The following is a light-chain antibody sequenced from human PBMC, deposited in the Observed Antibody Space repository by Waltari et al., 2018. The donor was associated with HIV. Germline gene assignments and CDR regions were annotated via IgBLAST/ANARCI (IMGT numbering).Light chain of an antibody. CDR2: EDD. CDR3: QSFDTSNQWI. Sequence: FMLTQPPSVSESPGKTVTISCTRSRGRIARNYVQWYQQRPGSAPTTLIYEDDQRPSGVPDRFSGSIDTSSNSASLTISGLKTEDEADYYCQSFDTSNQWIFGGGTKLTVL. CDR1: RGRIARNY. V-gene: IGLV6-57*03. J-gene: IGLJ2*01.